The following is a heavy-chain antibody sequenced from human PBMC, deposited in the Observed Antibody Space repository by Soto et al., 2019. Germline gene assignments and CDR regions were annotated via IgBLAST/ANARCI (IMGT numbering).Heavy chain of an antibody. CDR2: ISYDGSNK. J-gene: IGHJ4*02. Sequence: QVQLVESGGGVVQPGRSLRLSFAASGFTFSTYGMHWVRQAPGKGLEWVAVISYDGSNKYYADSVKGRFTISRDNSKNTLYLQMNSLRAEDTAVYYCAKDESRENYFDYWGQGTLVTVSS. D-gene: IGHD1-26*01. CDR3: AKDESRENYFDY. V-gene: IGHV3-30*18. CDR1: GFTFSTYG.